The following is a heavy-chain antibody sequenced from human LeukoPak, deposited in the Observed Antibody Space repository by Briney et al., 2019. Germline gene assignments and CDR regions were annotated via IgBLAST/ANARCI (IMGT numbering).Heavy chain of an antibody. CDR3: ARRIVGATTRRWFDP. CDR2: INHSGST. V-gene: IGHV4-34*01. D-gene: IGHD1-26*01. Sequence: SETLSLTCAVYGGFFSGYYWSWIRQPPGKGLECIGEINHSGSTNYNPSLKSRVTISVDTSKNQFSLKLSSVTAADTAVYYCARRIVGATTRRWFDPWGQGTLVTVSS. CDR1: GGFFSGYY. J-gene: IGHJ5*02.